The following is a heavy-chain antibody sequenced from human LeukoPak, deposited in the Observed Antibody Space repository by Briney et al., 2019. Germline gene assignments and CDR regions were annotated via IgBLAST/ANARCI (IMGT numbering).Heavy chain of an antibody. V-gene: IGHV3-9*01. CDR1: GFTFDDYA. Sequence: PGRSLRLSCAASGFTFDDYAMHWVRQAPGKGLEWVSGISWNSGSIGYADSVKGRFTISRDNAKNSLYLQMNSLRAEDTALYYCAKGLNPYTGIVGATDYWGQGTLVTVSS. CDR3: AKGLNPYTGIVGATDY. D-gene: IGHD1-26*01. J-gene: IGHJ4*02. CDR2: ISWNSGSI.